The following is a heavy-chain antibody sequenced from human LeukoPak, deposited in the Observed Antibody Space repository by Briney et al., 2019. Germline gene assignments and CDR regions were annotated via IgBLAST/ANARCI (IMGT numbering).Heavy chain of an antibody. J-gene: IGHJ4*02. CDR2: IKSKTDGGTT. D-gene: IGHD3-22*01. CDR1: GFTFSNAR. Sequence: GGSLRLSCAASGFTFSNARMNWVRQAPGKGLEWVGRIKSKTDGGTTDYAAPVKGRFTISRDDSKNTLYLQMNSLKTEDTAVYYCSTTYYYDSSEGYWGQGTLVTVSS. V-gene: IGHV3-15*07. CDR3: STTYYYDSSEGY.